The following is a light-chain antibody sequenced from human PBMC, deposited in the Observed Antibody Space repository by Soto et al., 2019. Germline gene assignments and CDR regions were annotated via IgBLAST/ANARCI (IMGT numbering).Light chain of an antibody. J-gene: IGKJ1*01. CDR1: QTVRSSF. CDR3: QHYGRSSWT. Sequence: IELTQSPGTLSLSPGERVTLSCRASQTVRSSFLAWYQQTPGQAPKLLIYGASTMATGIPDRFSGSGSGTDFTLTISSLQPEDLAVYYCQHYGRSSWTFGQGTKVAIK. CDR2: GAS. V-gene: IGKV3-20*01.